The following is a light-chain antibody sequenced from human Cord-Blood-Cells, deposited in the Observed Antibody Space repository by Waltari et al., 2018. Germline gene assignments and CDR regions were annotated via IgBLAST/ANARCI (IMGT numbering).Light chain of an antibody. Sequence: QSALTQPRSVSGSPGPSVTLPCTGTSSDVGGYTYVSWYQQHPGKAPQLMIYDVSKRPSGVPDRFSGAKSGNTASLTISGLQAEDEADYYCCSYAGSYTYVFGTGTKVTVL. CDR1: SSDVGGYTY. CDR3: CSYAGSYTYV. V-gene: IGLV2-11*01. CDR2: DVS. J-gene: IGLJ1*01.